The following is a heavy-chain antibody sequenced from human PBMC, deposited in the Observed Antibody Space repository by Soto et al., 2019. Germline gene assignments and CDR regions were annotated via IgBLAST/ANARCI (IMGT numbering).Heavy chain of an antibody. Sequence: PGESLKISCKGSGYSFTSYWIGWVRQMPGKGLEWMGIIYPGDSDTRYSPSFQGQVTISADKSISTAYLQWSSLKASDTAMYYCARHADYDFWSGYNYYYYGMDVWGQGTTVTAP. V-gene: IGHV5-51*01. CDR1: GYSFTSYW. J-gene: IGHJ6*02. CDR3: ARHADYDFWSGYNYYYYGMDV. D-gene: IGHD3-3*01. CDR2: IYPGDSDT.